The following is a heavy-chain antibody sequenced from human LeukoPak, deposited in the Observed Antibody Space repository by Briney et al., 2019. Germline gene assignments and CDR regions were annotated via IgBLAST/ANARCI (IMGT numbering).Heavy chain of an antibody. V-gene: IGHV3-53*01. CDR1: GLNVSSNH. J-gene: IGHJ4*02. Sequence: GGSLRLSCVASGLNVSSNHMSWVRQAPGKELEWVSLIYISGNAYYADSVKGRFTISRDNSNNTVYFQLDSLRAEDTAIYYCAGGGGVGAKYWGQGTLVTVSS. CDR3: AGGGGVGAKY. D-gene: IGHD1-26*01. CDR2: IYISGNA.